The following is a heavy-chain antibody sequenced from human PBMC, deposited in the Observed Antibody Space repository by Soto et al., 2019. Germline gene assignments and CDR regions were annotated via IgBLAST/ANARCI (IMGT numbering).Heavy chain of an antibody. Sequence: EVQLVESGGGLVQPGGSLRLSCVASGFTFSSSWMSWVRQAPGKGLEWVANIKQDGSDKYYVDSVEGRFTISRDNAKNSLYLQMNSLRAEDTALYDCARTASVAAAVWGQGTMGIVSS. D-gene: IGHD6-13*01. CDR3: ARTASVAAAV. J-gene: IGHJ3*01. CDR2: IKQDGSDK. CDR1: GFTFSSSW. V-gene: IGHV3-7*01.